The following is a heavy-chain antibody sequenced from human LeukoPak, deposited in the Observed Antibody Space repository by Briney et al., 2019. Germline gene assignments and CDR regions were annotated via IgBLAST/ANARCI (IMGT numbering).Heavy chain of an antibody. V-gene: IGHV1-8*03. Sequence: ASVKVSCKASGYTFTSYGISWVRQATGQGLEWMGWVNPSNGNTGYAQKFQGRVTITRDTSIGTAYMELSSLRSEDTAVYYCARGGTGTYYNYFDPWGQGTLVTVSS. J-gene: IGHJ5*02. CDR3: ARGGTGTYYNYFDP. CDR2: VNPSNGNT. CDR1: GYTFTSYG. D-gene: IGHD1-26*01.